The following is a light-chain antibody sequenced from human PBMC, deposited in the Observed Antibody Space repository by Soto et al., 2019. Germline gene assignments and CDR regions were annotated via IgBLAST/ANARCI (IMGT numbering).Light chain of an antibody. Sequence: EIVLTQSPGTLSLSPGERATLSCRASQSVTTSYLAWYQRKPGQAPRLLIYGASSRATGIPNRFSGSGSGTDFTLTISRLEPEDRAVYYCQHYGSAPRFGQGTKVEIK. V-gene: IGKV3-20*01. CDR3: QHYGSAPR. CDR1: QSVTTSY. J-gene: IGKJ1*01. CDR2: GAS.